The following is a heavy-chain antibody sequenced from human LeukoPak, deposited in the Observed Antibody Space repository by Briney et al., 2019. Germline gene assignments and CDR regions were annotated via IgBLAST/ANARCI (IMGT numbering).Heavy chain of an antibody. V-gene: IGHV1-69*13. J-gene: IGHJ6*02. D-gene: IGHD3-22*01. Sequence: SVKVSCKASGGTFSSYAISWVRQAPGQGLEWMGGVIPIFGTADYAQKFQGRVTITADESTSTAYMELSSLRSEDTAVYYCARKADYYDLSGAYYYGMDVWGQGATVTVSS. CDR1: GGTFSSYA. CDR3: ARKADYYDLSGAYYYGMDV. CDR2: VIPIFGTA.